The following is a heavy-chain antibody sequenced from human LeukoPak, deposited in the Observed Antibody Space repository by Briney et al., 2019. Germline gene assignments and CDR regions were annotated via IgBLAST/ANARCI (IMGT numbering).Heavy chain of an antibody. J-gene: IGHJ5*02. Sequence: SETLSLTCTVSVGSISSYYWSWIRQPPGKGLEWIGYIYYSGSTNYNPSLKSRVTISVDTSKNQFSLKLSSVTAADTAVYYCARDLGPGNWFDPWGQGTLVTVSS. CDR1: VGSISSYY. CDR2: IYYSGST. V-gene: IGHV4-59*01. D-gene: IGHD1-1*01. CDR3: ARDLGPGNWFDP.